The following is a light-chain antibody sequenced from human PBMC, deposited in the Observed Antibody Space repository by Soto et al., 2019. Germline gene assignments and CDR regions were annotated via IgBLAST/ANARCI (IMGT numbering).Light chain of an antibody. CDR3: MQALQSLT. J-gene: IGKJ5*01. V-gene: IGKV2-28*01. Sequence: VKTQSPLTLPVTPGEPASISCRSSQSLLYNNTYNYLDWYVQKPGQSPQLLIYFGSNRAPGVPDRFSGSGSGTDFTLKINRVEAEDVGTYYCMQALQSLTFGQGTRLEI. CDR1: QSLLYNNTYNY. CDR2: FGS.